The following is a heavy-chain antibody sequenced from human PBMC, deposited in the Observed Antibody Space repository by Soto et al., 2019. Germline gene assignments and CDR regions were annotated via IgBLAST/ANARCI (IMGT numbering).Heavy chain of an antibody. V-gene: IGHV4-39*01. CDR3: ARLEGLATNSYYFDF. J-gene: IGHJ4*02. CDR1: GDSINSDKYY. CDR2: IYYRGNA. D-gene: IGHD3-9*01. Sequence: PSETLSLTCSVSGDSINSDKYYWGWIRQPPGKGLEWIGSIYYRGNAYYNPSLQTRVTISLDKSKSQVSLRLNSVPAADSAVYFCARLEGLATNSYYFDFWGPGALVTVSS.